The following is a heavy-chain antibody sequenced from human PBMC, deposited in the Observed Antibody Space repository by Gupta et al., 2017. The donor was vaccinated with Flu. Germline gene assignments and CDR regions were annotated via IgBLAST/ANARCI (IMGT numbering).Heavy chain of an antibody. CDR2: ISNDGDYI. J-gene: IGHJ5*02. D-gene: IGHD5-18*01. V-gene: IGHV3-21*02. Sequence: EVQLVESGGGLVRPGGALRLSFAASRFPCVRFNFNLVCQAPGKGLEWVSFISNDGDYIYYADTVRGRFTISRDNAKNPLYLQMNSLRAEDTAVYYCARVGYGSPSEPGPLDRWGHGTLVTVSS. CDR1: RFPCVRFN. CDR3: ARVGYGSPSEPGPLDR.